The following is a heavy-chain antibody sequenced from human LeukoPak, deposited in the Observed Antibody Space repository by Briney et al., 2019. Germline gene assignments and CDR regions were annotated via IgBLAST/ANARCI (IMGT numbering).Heavy chain of an antibody. Sequence: GASVKVSCKASGYTFTSYDINWVRQATGQGLEWMGWMNPNSGNTGYAQKFQGRVTITRNTSISTAYMELSSLRSEDTAVYYCARPSRDLKVVVPAAHSVAFDIWGQGTMVTVSS. CDR1: GYTFTSYD. CDR2: MNPNSGNT. V-gene: IGHV1-8*03. D-gene: IGHD2-2*01. CDR3: ARPSRDLKVVVPAAHSVAFDI. J-gene: IGHJ3*02.